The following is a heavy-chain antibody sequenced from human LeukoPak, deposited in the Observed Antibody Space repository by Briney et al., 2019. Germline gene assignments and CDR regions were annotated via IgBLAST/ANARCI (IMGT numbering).Heavy chain of an antibody. CDR3: ARDYSVSYSYYYYMDV. CDR2: INPNSGGT. CDR1: GYTFTGYY. D-gene: IGHD4-17*01. V-gene: IGHV1-2*02. Sequence: GASVKVSCKASGYTFTGYYMHWVRQAPGQGLEWMGWINPNSGGTNYAQKFQGRVTMTRDTSISTAYMELSRLRSDDTAVYYCARDYSVSYSYYYYMDVWGKGTTVTVSS. J-gene: IGHJ6*03.